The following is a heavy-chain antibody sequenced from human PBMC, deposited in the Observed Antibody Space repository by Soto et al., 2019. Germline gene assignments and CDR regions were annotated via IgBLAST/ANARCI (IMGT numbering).Heavy chain of an antibody. CDR1: GYTFTNYA. J-gene: IGHJ4*02. Sequence: QVQLVQSGVEVKKPGASVKVSCKASGYTFTNYAISWVRQAPGRGLEWMGWVNTYNGNPNYAQIFQGRITMTTDTSTGTAYMELRSLKSDYSAVYYCARDSQYSTSWQRFDSWGQGTLVTVSS. D-gene: IGHD6-13*01. CDR2: VNTYNGNP. CDR3: ARDSQYSTSWQRFDS. V-gene: IGHV1-18*01.